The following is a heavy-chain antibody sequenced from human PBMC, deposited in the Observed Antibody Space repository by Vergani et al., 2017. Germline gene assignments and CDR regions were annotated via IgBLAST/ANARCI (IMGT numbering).Heavy chain of an antibody. V-gene: IGHV3-21*01. CDR2: ISSSSSYI. CDR3: ARDVLVGARPVFLGY. Sequence: EVQLVESGGGLVKPGGSLRLSCAASGFTFSSYSMNWVRQAPGKGLEWVSSISSSSSYIYYADSVKGRFTISRDNAKNSLYLQMNSLRAEDTAVYYCARDVLVGARPVFLGYWGQGTLVTVSS. D-gene: IGHD3-3*01. CDR1: GFTFSSYS. J-gene: IGHJ4*02.